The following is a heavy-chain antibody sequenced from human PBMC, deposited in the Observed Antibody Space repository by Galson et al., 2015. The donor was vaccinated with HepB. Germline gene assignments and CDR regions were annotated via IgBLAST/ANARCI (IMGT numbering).Heavy chain of an antibody. CDR1: GDSVSSNSAA. CDR3: ARVEQQVVPTGWFDP. CDR2: TYYRSKWYT. J-gene: IGHJ5*02. D-gene: IGHD6-13*01. Sequence: AISGDSVSSNSAAWNWIRQSPSRGLEWLGRTYYRSKWYTDYAISVQGRITINPDTSRNQFSLQLNSVTPDDTAVYYCARVEQQVVPTGWFDPWGQGTLVTVSS. V-gene: IGHV6-1*01.